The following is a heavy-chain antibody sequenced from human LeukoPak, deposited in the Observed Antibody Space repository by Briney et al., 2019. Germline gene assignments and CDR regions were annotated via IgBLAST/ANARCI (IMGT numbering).Heavy chain of an antibody. Sequence: SEPLSLTCTVSGVSMSAYQWSWVRQSPEKGLEWIGCINTKGETSYNPSLKSRVTTSVDTSKGQFSLRLTSVTAADTAVYYCATSNDAKIAPFDHRGQGAPVTVSS. CDR2: INTKGET. CDR1: GVSMSAYQ. J-gene: IGHJ4*02. V-gene: IGHV4-4*09. CDR3: ATSNDAKIAPFDH. D-gene: IGHD2-21*01.